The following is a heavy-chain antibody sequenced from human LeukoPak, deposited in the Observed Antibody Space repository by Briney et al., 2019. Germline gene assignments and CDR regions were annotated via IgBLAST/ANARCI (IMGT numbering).Heavy chain of an antibody. CDR2: ISGSGGST. V-gene: IGHV3-23*01. CDR1: GFTFSSYA. CDR3: AKIGGYYGSGSYYPFGY. Sequence: GGSLRLSCAASGFTFSSYAMSWVRQAPGKGLEWVSAISGSGGSTYYADSVKGRFTISRDNSKNTLYLQMNSLRAEDTAVYYCAKIGGYYGSGSYYPFGYWGQGTLVTVSS. D-gene: IGHD3-10*01. J-gene: IGHJ4*02.